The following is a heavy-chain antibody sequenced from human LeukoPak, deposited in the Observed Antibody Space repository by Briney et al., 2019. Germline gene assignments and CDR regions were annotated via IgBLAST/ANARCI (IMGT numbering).Heavy chain of an antibody. Sequence: GGSLRLSCAASGFTFSSYDMHWVRQAPGRGLEWVSAIGIAGDTYYPDSVKGRFTISRENAKNSMYLQMNSLKDGDTAVYYCIRGGIQVSGIDAFDIWGQGTMVTVPS. CDR3: IRGGIQVSGIDAFDI. CDR1: GFTFSSYD. D-gene: IGHD5/OR15-5a*01. V-gene: IGHV3-13*01. J-gene: IGHJ3*02. CDR2: IGIAGDT.